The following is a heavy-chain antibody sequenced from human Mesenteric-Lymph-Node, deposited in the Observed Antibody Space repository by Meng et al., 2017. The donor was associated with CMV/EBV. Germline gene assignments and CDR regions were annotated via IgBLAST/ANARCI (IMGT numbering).Heavy chain of an antibody. CDR1: GASISSSTW. V-gene: IGHV4-4*02. D-gene: IGHD4-17*01. CDR3: ASLTAVTFDY. CDR2: IYYSGST. J-gene: IGHJ4*02. Sequence: GSLRLSCAVSGASISSSTWWSWVRQTPGEGLEWIGEIYYSGSTQYNPSLKSRVTMSKDTSKNQFSLKLNSVTAADTAVYYCASLTAVTFDYWGQGTLVTVSS.